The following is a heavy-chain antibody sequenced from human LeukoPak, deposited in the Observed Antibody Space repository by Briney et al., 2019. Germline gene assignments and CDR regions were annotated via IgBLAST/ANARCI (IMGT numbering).Heavy chain of an antibody. V-gene: IGHV4-4*02. CDR1: GDSMNSSNW. Sequence: SETLSLTCAVSGDSMNSSNWWSWVRQSPGKGLEWIGEIYQGGRTNYKSSLKSRVSISVDKSRNQLSLKLTSVTAADTAVYYCARGDASGYPDYWGQGTLVTVSS. J-gene: IGHJ4*02. CDR3: ARGDASGYPDY. D-gene: IGHD3-22*01. CDR2: IYQGGRT.